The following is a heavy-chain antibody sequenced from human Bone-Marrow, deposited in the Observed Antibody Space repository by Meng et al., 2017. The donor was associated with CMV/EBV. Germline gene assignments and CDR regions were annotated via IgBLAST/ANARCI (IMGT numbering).Heavy chain of an antibody. CDR3: APSEGFSIDNSFCYYYGMDV. D-gene: IGHD4-11*01. J-gene: IGHJ6*02. V-gene: IGHV2-5*01. Sequence: SGPTLVKPTPTLTLTCTFSGFSLSPSGVGVAWIRQSPGKAPEWLAVIYWNDDKRNSPSLRSRPTVTKDTSKNQVVLTMSNMDPVDTGTNYCAPSEGFSIDNSFCYYYGMDVWGQGTTVTVSS. CDR2: IYWNDDK. CDR1: GFSLSPSGVG.